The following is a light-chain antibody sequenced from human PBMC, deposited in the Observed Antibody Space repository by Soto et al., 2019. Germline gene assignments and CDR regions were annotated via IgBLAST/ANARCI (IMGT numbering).Light chain of an antibody. Sequence: SYELTQPPSVSVAPGQTARITCGGNNIGSKGVHWYHQKPGQAPVLVVSDDSDRPSGIPERFSGSNSGNTATLTISRVDAGDEADYYCQVWDSRSDQWVFGGGTQLTVL. CDR1: NIGSKG. V-gene: IGLV3-21*02. CDR3: QVWDSRSDQWV. J-gene: IGLJ3*02. CDR2: DDS.